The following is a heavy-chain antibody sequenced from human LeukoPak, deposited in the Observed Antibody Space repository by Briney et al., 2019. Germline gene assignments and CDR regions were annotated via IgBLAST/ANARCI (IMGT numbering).Heavy chain of an antibody. CDR1: GFTFSGHY. V-gene: IGHV3-11*01. J-gene: IGHJ4*02. CDR3: ARDGGSGWSSAFFDH. CDR2: ISSSSSTI. Sequence: GGSLRLTCTTSGFTFSGHYMDWVRQAPGKGLEWVSYISSSSSTIYYADSVKGRFTISRDDSKNTLYLQMSGLRAEDTAVYYCARDGGSGWSSAFFDHWGQGTLVSVSS. D-gene: IGHD6-19*01.